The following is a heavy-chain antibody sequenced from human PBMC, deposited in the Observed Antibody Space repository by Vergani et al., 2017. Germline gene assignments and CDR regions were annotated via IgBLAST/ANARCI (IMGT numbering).Heavy chain of an antibody. J-gene: IGHJ6*03. D-gene: IGHD2-2*01. CDR1: GFTFSSYW. CDR3: AREPPRYCSSTSCDYYYYYYMDV. CDR2: IKQDGSEK. Sequence: EVQLVESGGGLVQPGGSLRLSCAASGFTFSSYWMSWVRQAPGKGLEWVANIKQDGSEKYYVDSVKGRFTLSRDNAKNSLYLQMNSLRAEDTAVYYCAREPPRYCSSTSCDYYYYYYMDVWGKGTTVTVSS. V-gene: IGHV3-7*03.